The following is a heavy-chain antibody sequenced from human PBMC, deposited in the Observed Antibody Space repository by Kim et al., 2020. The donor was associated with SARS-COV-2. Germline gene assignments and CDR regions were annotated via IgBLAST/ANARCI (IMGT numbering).Heavy chain of an antibody. V-gene: IGHV4-39*01. CDR2: IYYSGST. CDR3: ARLRYYYDSSGYYRRYYYYGMDV. D-gene: IGHD3-22*01. CDR1: GGSISSSSYY. Sequence: SETLSLTCTVSGGSISSSSYYWGWIRQPPGKGLEWIGSIYYSGSTYYNPSLKSRVTISVDTSKNQFSLKLSSVTAADTAVYYCARLRYYYDSSGYYRRYYYYGMDVWGQGTTVTVSS. J-gene: IGHJ6*02.